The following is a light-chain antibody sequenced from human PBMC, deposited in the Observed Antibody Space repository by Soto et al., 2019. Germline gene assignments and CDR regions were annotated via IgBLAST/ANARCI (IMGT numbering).Light chain of an antibody. J-gene: IGKJ1*01. CDR1: QSVSSSY. Sequence: IVLTQSPGTVSLSTGERATLSCRASQSVSSSYLAWYQQKPGQAPRLLIYGASSRATGIPDRFSGSGSGTDFTLTISRLEPEDFAVYYCQQYGSSPWPFGQGAKVDIK. CDR3: QQYGSSPWP. V-gene: IGKV3-20*01. CDR2: GAS.